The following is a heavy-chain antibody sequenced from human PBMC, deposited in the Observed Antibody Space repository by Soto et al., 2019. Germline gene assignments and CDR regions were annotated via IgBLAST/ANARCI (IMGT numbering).Heavy chain of an antibody. V-gene: IGHV4-39*01. CDR2: IYYSGST. CDR3: ARFGSHHGSWFDP. D-gene: IGHD1-26*01. J-gene: IGHJ5*02. Sequence: SETLSLTCTVSGGSISSSSYYWGWIRQPPGKGLEWIGSIYYSGSTYYNPSLKSRVTISVDTSKNQFSLKLSSVTAADTAVYYCARFGSHHGSWFDPWGQGTLVTVSS. CDR1: GGSISSSSYY.